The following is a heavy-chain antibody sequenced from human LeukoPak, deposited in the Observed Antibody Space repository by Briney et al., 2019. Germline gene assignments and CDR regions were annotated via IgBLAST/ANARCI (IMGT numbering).Heavy chain of an antibody. D-gene: IGHD5-18*01. CDR3: ANDLGWIQLNLG. CDR2: IYHSGST. J-gene: IGHJ4*02. CDR1: GGSISSSNW. V-gene: IGHV4-4*02. Sequence: ASKTLSLTCAVSGGSISSSNWWSWVRQPPGKGLEWIGEIYHSGSTNYNPSLKSRVTISVDTSKNQFSLKLSSVTAADTAVYYCANDLGWIQLNLGRGQGTLVTVSS.